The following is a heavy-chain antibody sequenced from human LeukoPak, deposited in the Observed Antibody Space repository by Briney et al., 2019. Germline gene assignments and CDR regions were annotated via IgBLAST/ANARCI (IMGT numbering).Heavy chain of an antibody. Sequence: GGSLRLSCSASGFVFTIYTIYWFRKAPGKGRNFVSTFSGSGNGFSIYYADSVKGRFTISRDDSKSILYLQMNGLRSEDTAVYYCVKDFGRIRGTPDSWGQGTLVTVSS. V-gene: IGHV3-64D*06. J-gene: IGHJ4*02. CDR1: GFVFTIYT. CDR3: VKDFGRIRGTPDS. D-gene: IGHD1-26*01. CDR2: FSGSGNGFSI.